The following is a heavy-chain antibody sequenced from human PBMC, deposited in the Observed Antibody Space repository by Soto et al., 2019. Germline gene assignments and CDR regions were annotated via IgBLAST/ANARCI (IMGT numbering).Heavy chain of an antibody. Sequence: SETLSLTCTVSGVSIRSSGYYWSWIRQHPGKGLEWIGYIFNSGSTDYHPSLKSRVTMSMDSSKNQFSLNVSSVTAADTAVDYCASFISYFIPDRGGQGPLVTVSS. D-gene: IGHD2-21*01. CDR1: GVSIRSSGYY. V-gene: IGHV4-31*03. J-gene: IGHJ4*02. CDR2: IFNSGST. CDR3: ASFISYFIPDR.